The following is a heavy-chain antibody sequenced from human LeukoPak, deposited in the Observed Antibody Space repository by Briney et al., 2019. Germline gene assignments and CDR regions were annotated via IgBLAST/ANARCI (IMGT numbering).Heavy chain of an antibody. V-gene: IGHV4-31*03. Sequence: PSETLSLTCTVSGVSISNGGYYWSWIRQHPGKGLEWIGYIYYSGSTYYNPSLKSRVTISVDTSKNQFSLKLSSVTAADTAVYYCARGGGTPTTVVTPLDYWGQGTLVTVSS. CDR3: ARGGGTPTTVVTPLDY. CDR2: IYYSGST. J-gene: IGHJ4*02. D-gene: IGHD4-23*01. CDR1: GVSISNGGYY.